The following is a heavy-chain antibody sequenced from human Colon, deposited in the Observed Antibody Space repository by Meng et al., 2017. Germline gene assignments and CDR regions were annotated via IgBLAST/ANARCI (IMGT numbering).Heavy chain of an antibody. CDR2: IYYSGST. Sequence: QVQLQESGPGLVKPSQTLSLTCTVSGGSISSGDYYWSWIRQPPGKGLEWIGYIYYSGSTYYNPSLKSRVTISVDTSKNQFSLKLRSVTAADTAVYFCARLPPGADRYFDSWGQGTLVTVSS. CDR3: ARLPPGADRYFDS. CDR1: GGSISSGDYY. J-gene: IGHJ4*02. V-gene: IGHV4-30-4*01. D-gene: IGHD1-14*01.